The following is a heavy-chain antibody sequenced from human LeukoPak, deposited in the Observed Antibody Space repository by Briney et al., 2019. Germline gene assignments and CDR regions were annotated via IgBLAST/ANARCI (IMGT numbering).Heavy chain of an antibody. D-gene: IGHD6-13*01. CDR3: ARGIAAAGNPNWFDP. J-gene: IGHJ5*02. Sequence: GGSLRLSCAASGFIFSSYAMHWVRQAPGTGLEWVAVIWSDGSNKYYADPVKGRFTISRDNSKNTLYLQMNSLRAEDTAVYYCARGIAAAGNPNWFDPWGQGTLVTVSS. CDR1: GFIFSSYA. CDR2: IWSDGSNK. V-gene: IGHV3-33*01.